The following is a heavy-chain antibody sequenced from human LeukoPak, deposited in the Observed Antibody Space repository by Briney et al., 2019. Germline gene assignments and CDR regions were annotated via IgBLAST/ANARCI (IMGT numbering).Heavy chain of an antibody. J-gene: IGHJ4*02. CDR2: INPNSGGT. Sequence: ASVKVSCKASGYTFTGYYMHWVRQAPGQGLEWMGWINPNSGGTNYAQKFQGRVTMTRDTSISTAYMELSRLRSDDTAVYYCAKDSVVAVWGTFDYWGQGTLVTVSS. CDR1: GYTFTGYY. D-gene: IGHD2-15*01. V-gene: IGHV1-2*02. CDR3: AKDSVVAVWGTFDY.